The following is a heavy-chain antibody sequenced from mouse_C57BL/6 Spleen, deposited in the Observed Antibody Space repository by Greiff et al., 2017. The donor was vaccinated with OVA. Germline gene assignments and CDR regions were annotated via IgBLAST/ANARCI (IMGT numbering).Heavy chain of an antibody. CDR2: IHPNSGST. D-gene: IGHD1-1*01. CDR1: GYTFTSYW. CDR3: AREGVLLYAMDY. Sequence: VQLQQPGAELVKPGASVKLSCKASGYTFTSYWMHWVKQRPGQGLEWIGMIHPNSGSTNYNEKFKSKATLTVDKSSSTAYMQLSSLTSEDSAVYYCAREGVLLYAMDYWGQGTSVTVSS. V-gene: IGHV1-64*01. J-gene: IGHJ4*01.